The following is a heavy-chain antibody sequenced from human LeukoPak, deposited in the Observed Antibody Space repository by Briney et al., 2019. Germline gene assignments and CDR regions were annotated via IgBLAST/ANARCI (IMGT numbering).Heavy chain of an antibody. CDR3: ARYKRYGILTGTYYFDY. J-gene: IGHJ4*02. CDR1: GGSISSSSYY. CDR2: IYYSGST. D-gene: IGHD3-9*01. Sequence: SETLSLTCTVSGGSISSSSYYWGWIRQPPGKGLEWIGSIYYSGSTYYNPSLKSRVTISVDTSKNQFSLKLSSVTAADTAVYYCARYKRYGILTGTYYFDYWGQGTLVTVSS. V-gene: IGHV4-39*01.